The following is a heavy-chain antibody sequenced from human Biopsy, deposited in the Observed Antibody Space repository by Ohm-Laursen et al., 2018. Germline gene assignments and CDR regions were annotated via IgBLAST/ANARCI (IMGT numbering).Heavy chain of an antibody. CDR1: GYTLNELS. V-gene: IGHV1-24*01. CDR2: FAPENGKT. J-gene: IGHJ4*02. D-gene: IGHD1-1*01. CDR3: AADINVWNVNY. Sequence: SSVYVSCKVSGYTLNELSMHWVRQVPGKGLEWMGGFAPENGKTVYAQNFQARVSLTEDTSTDTAYMELRSLRSEDTAVYYCAADINVWNVNYWGQGTQVTVSS.